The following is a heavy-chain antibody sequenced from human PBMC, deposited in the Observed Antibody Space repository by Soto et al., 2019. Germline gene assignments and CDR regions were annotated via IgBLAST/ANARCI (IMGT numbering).Heavy chain of an antibody. CDR3: ARDVRSNIWYSPGY. CDR2: MYSSGST. Sequence: XETLSLTCTVSGDSISSYYWSWIRQPAGKGLEWIGRMYSSGSTNYNPSLKSRVTMSLDTSKNQFSLNLSSVTAADTAVYFCARDVRSNIWYSPGYWGQGTLVTVSS. CDR1: GDSISSYY. D-gene: IGHD2-21*02. V-gene: IGHV4-4*07. J-gene: IGHJ4*02.